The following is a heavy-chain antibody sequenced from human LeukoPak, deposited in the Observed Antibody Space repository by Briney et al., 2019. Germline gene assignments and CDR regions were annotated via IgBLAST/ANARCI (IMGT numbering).Heavy chain of an antibody. V-gene: IGHV3-23*01. CDR1: GFTFSSYA. D-gene: IGHD2-15*01. Sequence: GGSLRLSCAASGFTFSSYAMSWVRQAPGKGREWVSAISGSGGSTYYADSVKGRFTISRDNSKNTLYLQMNSLRAEDTAVYYCYVVVVVAATHYYGMDVWGQGTTVTVSS. CDR2: ISGSGGST. J-gene: IGHJ6*02. CDR3: YVVVVVAATHYYGMDV.